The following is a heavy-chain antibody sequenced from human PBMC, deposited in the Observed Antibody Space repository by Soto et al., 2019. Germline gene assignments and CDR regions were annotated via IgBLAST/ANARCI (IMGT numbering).Heavy chain of an antibody. V-gene: IGHV5-10-1*01. CDR1: GYSFISYW. Sequence: GESLKISCKGSGYSFISYWISWVRQMPGKGLEWMGRIDPSDSYTNYSPSFQGHVTISADKSISTAYLQWSSLKASDTAMYYCATPLQDCSGGSCYISMDVWGQGTTVTVSS. D-gene: IGHD2-15*01. J-gene: IGHJ6*02. CDR3: ATPLQDCSGGSCYISMDV. CDR2: IDPSDSYT.